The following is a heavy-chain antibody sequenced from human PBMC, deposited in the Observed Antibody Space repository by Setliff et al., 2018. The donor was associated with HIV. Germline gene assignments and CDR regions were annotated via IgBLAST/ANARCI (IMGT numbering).Heavy chain of an antibody. CDR3: AKGRSGYYNFDS. D-gene: IGHD3-22*01. CDR2: ISGSGGST. V-gene: IGHV3-23*01. CDR1: GFTFSSYA. Sequence: GGSLRLSCAASGFTFSSYAVSWVRQAPGKGLEWVSAISGSGGSTYYADSVKGRFTISRDNSKNTLYLQMNSLRVEDAAVYYCAKGRSGYYNFDSWGQGTLVTVSS. J-gene: IGHJ4*02.